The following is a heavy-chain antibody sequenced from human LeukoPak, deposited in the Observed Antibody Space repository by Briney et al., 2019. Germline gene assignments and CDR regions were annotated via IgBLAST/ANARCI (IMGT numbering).Heavy chain of an antibody. CDR1: GFTFSSYV. Sequence: PGGSLRLSCAASGFTFSSYVMHWVRQAPGKGLEWVAVISSDGNNKYYADSVKGRFTISRDNSKNTLYLQMNSLRTEDTAVFYCARRYSSSSSWYSVDYWGQGTLVTVSS. CDR2: ISSDGNNK. D-gene: IGHD6-13*01. CDR3: ARRYSSSSSWYSVDY. J-gene: IGHJ4*02. V-gene: IGHV3-30-3*01.